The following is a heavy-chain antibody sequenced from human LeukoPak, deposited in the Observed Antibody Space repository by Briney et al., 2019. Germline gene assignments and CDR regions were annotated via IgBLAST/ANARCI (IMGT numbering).Heavy chain of an antibody. J-gene: IGHJ4*02. CDR1: GGSISGYY. CDR2: INHSGST. Sequence: SETLSLTCTVSGGSISGYYWSWIRLPPGKGLEWIGEINHSGSTNYNPSLKSRVTISVDTSKNQFSLKLSSVTAADTAVYYCARLSIAAAANDYWGQETLVTVSS. CDR3: ARLSIAAAANDY. V-gene: IGHV4-34*01. D-gene: IGHD6-13*01.